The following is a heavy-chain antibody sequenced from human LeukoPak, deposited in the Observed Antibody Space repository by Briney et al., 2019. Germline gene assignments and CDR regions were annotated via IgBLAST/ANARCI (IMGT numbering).Heavy chain of an antibody. D-gene: IGHD2-15*01. Sequence: GRSLRLSCAASGCTFSSYGMHWVRKAPGKGLEWVAVISYDGSNKYYADSVKGRFTISRDNSKNTLYLQMNSLRAEDTAVYYCAKDLGPTRISYYYGMDVWGQGTTVTVSS. J-gene: IGHJ6*02. CDR2: ISYDGSNK. CDR1: GCTFSSYG. V-gene: IGHV3-30*18. CDR3: AKDLGPTRISYYYGMDV.